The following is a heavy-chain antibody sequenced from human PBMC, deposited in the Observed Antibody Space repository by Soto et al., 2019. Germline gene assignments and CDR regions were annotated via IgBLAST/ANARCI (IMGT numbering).Heavy chain of an antibody. J-gene: IGHJ4*02. Sequence: QVHLVESGGGLVKPGGSLRLSCAASGFTFSDYYMSWIRQAPGKGLEWVSYISSGGDTTYYADSVKGRFTISRDNAKNSLSLQMNSLRAEDTAVYYCARGGYLAVAPLDYWGQGTLVTVSS. D-gene: IGHD6-19*01. CDR2: ISSGGDTT. V-gene: IGHV3-11*01. CDR3: ARGGYLAVAPLDY. CDR1: GFTFSDYY.